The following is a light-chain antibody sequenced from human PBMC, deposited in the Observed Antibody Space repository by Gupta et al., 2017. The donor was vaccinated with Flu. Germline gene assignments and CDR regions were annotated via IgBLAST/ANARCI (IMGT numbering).Light chain of an antibody. CDR2: GAS. CDR1: KSVNNNW. Sequence: ATLSLSSGDRATLSCRASKSVNNNWFTWYQQKPGQAPRRLIYGASSRATGIPDRFSGSGSGTDFTLTIRRLEPEDFAVYYCQQYGSSVYTFGQGTKLEIK. V-gene: IGKV3-20*01. J-gene: IGKJ2*01. CDR3: QQYGSSVYT.